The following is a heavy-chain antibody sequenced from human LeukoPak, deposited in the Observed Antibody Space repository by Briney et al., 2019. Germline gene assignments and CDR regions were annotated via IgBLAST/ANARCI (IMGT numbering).Heavy chain of an antibody. CDR2: IKQDGSEK. Sequence: GGSLRLSCAASGFTFSSYWMSWVRQAPGKGLEWVANIKQDGSEKYYVDSVKGRFTISRDNAKNSLYLQMNSLRAEDTAVYYCASQDSSGGSCYFDYSGQGTLVTVSS. D-gene: IGHD2-15*01. CDR1: GFTFSSYW. V-gene: IGHV3-7*01. CDR3: ASQDSSGGSCYFDY. J-gene: IGHJ4*02.